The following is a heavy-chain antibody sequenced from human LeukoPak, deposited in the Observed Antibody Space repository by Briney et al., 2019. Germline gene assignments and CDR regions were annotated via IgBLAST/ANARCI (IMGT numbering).Heavy chain of an antibody. V-gene: IGHV3-66*01. CDR1: GFTVSNNY. D-gene: IGHD6-6*01. Sequence: GGSLRLSCAASGFTVSNNYMRWGRQAPGKGLELVSLIYSGCATFYADAVKGRFTISRDGSKNTLYLQMNSLRAGDTAVYYCARDPPAVAANTYGWGQGTLVTVSS. J-gene: IGHJ4*02. CDR2: IYSGCAT. CDR3: ARDPPAVAANTYG.